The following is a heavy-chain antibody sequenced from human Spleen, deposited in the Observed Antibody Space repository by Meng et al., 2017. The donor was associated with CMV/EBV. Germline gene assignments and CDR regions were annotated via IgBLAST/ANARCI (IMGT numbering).Heavy chain of an antibody. CDR2: IYSGGST. CDR1: GFTVSSNY. Sequence: GESLKISCAASGFTVSSNYMSWVRQAPGKGLEWVSVIYSGGSTYYADSVKGRFTISRDNAKNSVYLEMNSLRAEDTALYLCARERNHALDVWGQGTTVTVSS. V-gene: IGHV3-53*01. D-gene: IGHD1-14*01. J-gene: IGHJ6*02. CDR3: ARERNHALDV.